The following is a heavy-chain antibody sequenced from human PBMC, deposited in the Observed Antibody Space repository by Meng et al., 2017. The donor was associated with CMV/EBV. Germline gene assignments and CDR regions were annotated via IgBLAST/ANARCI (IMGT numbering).Heavy chain of an antibody. CDR1: TFSDHY. V-gene: IGHV3-72*01. D-gene: IGHD1-26*01. J-gene: IGHJ4*02. Sequence: TFSDHYMDWVRQSPGKGLEWVARTRNKANSYTTEYAASVKGRFTISRDDSKNSLYLQMNSLITEDTAVYYCARVYDSTWEGSFLDYWGQGTLVTVSS. CDR3: ARVYDSTWEGSFLDY. CDR2: TRNKANSYTT.